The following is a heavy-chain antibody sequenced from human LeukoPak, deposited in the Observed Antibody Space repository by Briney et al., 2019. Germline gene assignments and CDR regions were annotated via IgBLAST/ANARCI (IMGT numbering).Heavy chain of an antibody. V-gene: IGHV3-13*01. CDR1: GFTFGSYD. Sequence: GGSLRLSCAASGFTFGSYDMHWVRHATGKGLEWVSAIGTAGGTYYPGSVKGRFTISRDNSKNTLYLQMNSLRAEDTAVYYCAKGYHYDFWSGYNYWGQGTLVTVSS. CDR2: IGTAGGT. D-gene: IGHD3-3*01. J-gene: IGHJ4*02. CDR3: AKGYHYDFWSGYNY.